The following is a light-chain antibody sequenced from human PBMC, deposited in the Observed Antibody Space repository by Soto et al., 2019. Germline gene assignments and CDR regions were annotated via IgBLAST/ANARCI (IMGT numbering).Light chain of an antibody. CDR2: DAS. CDR1: QSISRS. Sequence: DIQMTQSPSTLSASVGDRVTITCRASQSISRSLAWYQQKPGKAPNLLIYDASSLEGGVPSRFSGSGFGTEFTLTITNLHPADFATYYCQQESYGLISFGPGTTVDFK. J-gene: IGKJ3*01. V-gene: IGKV1-5*01. CDR3: QQESYGLIS.